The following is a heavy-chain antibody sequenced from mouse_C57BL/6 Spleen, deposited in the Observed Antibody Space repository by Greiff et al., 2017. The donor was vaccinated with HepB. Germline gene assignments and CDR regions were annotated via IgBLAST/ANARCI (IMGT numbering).Heavy chain of an antibody. V-gene: IGHV1-52*01. Sequence: VQLQQSGAELVRPGSSVKLSCKASGYTFTSYWMHWVKQRPIQGLEWIGNIDPSDSETHYNQKFKDKATLTVDKSSSTAYMQLSSLTSEDSAVYYCARHYGSSWYFDVWGTGTTVTVSS. CDR1: GYTFTSYW. CDR2: IDPSDSET. CDR3: ARHYGSSWYFDV. D-gene: IGHD1-1*01. J-gene: IGHJ1*03.